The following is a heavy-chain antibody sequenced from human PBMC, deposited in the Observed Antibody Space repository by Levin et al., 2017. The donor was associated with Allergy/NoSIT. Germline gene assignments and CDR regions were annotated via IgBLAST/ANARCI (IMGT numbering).Heavy chain of an antibody. D-gene: IGHD4-17*01. CDR1: GGSISSYY. V-gene: IGHV4-59*01. CDR3: ARDGGVHDYGDYFTYFDL. J-gene: IGHJ2*01. CDR2: IYYSGST. Sequence: SCTVSGGSISSYYWSWIRQPPGKGLEWIGYIYYSGSTNYNPSLKSRVTISVDTSKNQFSLKLSSVTAADTAVYYCARDGGVHDYGDYFTYFDLWGRGTLVTVSS.